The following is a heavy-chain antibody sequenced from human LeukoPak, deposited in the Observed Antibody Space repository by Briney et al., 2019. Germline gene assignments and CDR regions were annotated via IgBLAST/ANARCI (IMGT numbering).Heavy chain of an antibody. V-gene: IGHV4-38-2*02. J-gene: IGHJ4*02. D-gene: IGHD3-10*01. CDR1: GYSISSGYY. Sequence: SETLSLTCTVSGYSISSGYYWGWIRPPPGKGLEWIGNIYHSGSTYYNPSLKRRVTISEDTSKNHVFMKLSSVTAADTAVYYCARDATGMGNYFDYWGQGTLVTVSS. CDR2: IYHSGST. CDR3: ARDATGMGNYFDY.